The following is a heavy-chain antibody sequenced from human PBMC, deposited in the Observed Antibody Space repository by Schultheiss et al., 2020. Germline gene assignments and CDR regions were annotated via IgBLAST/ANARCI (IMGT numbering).Heavy chain of an antibody. CDR1: GGSFSGYY. V-gene: IGHV4-34*01. Sequence: SETLSLTCAVYGGSFSGYYWSRIRQPPGKGLEWIGEIYHSGSTNYNPSLKSRVTISVDTSKNQFSLKLSSVTAADTAVYYCARRSYYGSGSYYSYWGQGTLVTVSS. CDR3: ARRSYYGSGSYYSY. CDR2: IYHSGST. J-gene: IGHJ4*02. D-gene: IGHD3-10*01.